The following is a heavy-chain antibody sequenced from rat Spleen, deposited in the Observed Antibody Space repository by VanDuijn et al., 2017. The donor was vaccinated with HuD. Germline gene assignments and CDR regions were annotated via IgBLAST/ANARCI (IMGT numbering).Heavy chain of an antibody. J-gene: IGHJ3*01. D-gene: IGHD1-2*01. CDR1: GFTFSHYD. CDR3: ARHFDYYSSYFAY. V-gene: IGHV5-7*01. CDR2: ISYDGSST. Sequence: EVQLVESDGGLVQPGRSLKLSCAASGFTFSHYDMAWVRQAQKKGLEWVAFISYDGSSTYYRDSVKGRFTISRDNAKSSLYLQMDSLRSEDTATYYCARHFDYYSSYFAYWGQGTLVTVSS.